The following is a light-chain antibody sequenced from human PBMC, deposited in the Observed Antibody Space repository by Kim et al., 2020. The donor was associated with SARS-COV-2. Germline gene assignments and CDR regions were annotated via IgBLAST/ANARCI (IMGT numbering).Light chain of an antibody. CDR3: SSYTSSRTFV. J-gene: IGLJ2*01. V-gene: IGLV2-14*03. CDR1: SSDLGDYNS. CDR2: GVT. Sequence: QSVLTQPASVSGSHGQSITISCTGTSSDLGDYNSVSWYRHYPGQAPTLMIYGVTDRPSGISNRFSGSMSGHTASLTISSLQAEDEADYYCSSYTSSRTFVFGGGTQLTVL.